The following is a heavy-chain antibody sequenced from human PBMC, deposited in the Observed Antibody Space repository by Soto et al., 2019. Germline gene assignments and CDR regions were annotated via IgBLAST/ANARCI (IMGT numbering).Heavy chain of an antibody. CDR3: AKERGRNRNFAMDV. D-gene: IGHD1-1*01. CDR1: GLTFSDYG. J-gene: IGHJ6*02. V-gene: IGHV3-30*18. Sequence: GESLRLSCVVSGLTFSDYGFHWVRQAPGKGLDWVAAISYDGSFVYYADSVRGRFTISRDNSRNTLDLQMNTLRHEDTAVYYCAKERGRNRNFAMDVWGQGTSVTVSS. CDR2: ISYDGSFV.